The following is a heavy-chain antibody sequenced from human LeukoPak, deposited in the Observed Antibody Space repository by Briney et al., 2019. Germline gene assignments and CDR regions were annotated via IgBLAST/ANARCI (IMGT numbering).Heavy chain of an antibody. Sequence: GGSLRLSCAASGFTFSSYAMHWVRQAPGKGLEWVAVISHDGSNKYYADSVKGRFTFSRDNSKNTLYLQMNSLRTEDTAVYYCARDLAAAGTELDYWGQGTLLTVSS. CDR3: ARDLAAAGTELDY. V-gene: IGHV3-30-3*01. D-gene: IGHD6-13*01. J-gene: IGHJ4*02. CDR1: GFTFSSYA. CDR2: ISHDGSNK.